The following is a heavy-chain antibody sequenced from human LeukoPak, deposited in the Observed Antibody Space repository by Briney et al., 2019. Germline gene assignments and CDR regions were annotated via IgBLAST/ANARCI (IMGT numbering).Heavy chain of an antibody. J-gene: IGHJ4*02. D-gene: IGHD6-19*01. CDR1: GASISTYY. V-gene: IGHV4-4*07. Sequence: PSETLSLTCTVSGASISTYYWSWIRQPVGKGLEWIGHIKTSGSTHYNPSLRSRVSMSVDTSKNHFSLNLTSVTAADTAVYYCARHRPHTDSNSVADYYFDYWGQGTLVTVSS. CDR3: ARHRPHTDSNSVADYYFDY. CDR2: IKTSGST.